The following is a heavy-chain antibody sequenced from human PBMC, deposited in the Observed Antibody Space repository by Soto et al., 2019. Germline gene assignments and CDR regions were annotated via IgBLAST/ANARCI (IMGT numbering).Heavy chain of an antibody. J-gene: IGHJ4*02. CDR2: IKQDGSKK. CDR1: GFTFSSCW. D-gene: IGHD3-3*01. CDR3: ARASYDFWSGCFGHFDY. Sequence: ESGGGLVKPGGSLRLSCAASGFTFSSCWMSWVRQAPGKGLEWVANIKQDGSKKYYVDSVKGRFTISRDKAKNSLYLQMNSLRAEDTAVYYCARASYDFWSGCFGHFDYWGQGTLVTVSS. V-gene: IGHV3-7*01.